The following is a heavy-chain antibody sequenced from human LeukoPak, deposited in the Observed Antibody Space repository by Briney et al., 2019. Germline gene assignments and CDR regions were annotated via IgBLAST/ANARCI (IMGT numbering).Heavy chain of an antibody. V-gene: IGHV3-7*04. CDR2: INRDGTQK. Sequence: GGSLRLSCAASGFTLSNFWMNWVRQAPGKGLEWVAIINRDGTQKHYVDSVKGRFTISRDNAKNSLYLQMNSLRAEDTAVYYCARDFRNSYGPTSYYFDYWGQGTLVTVSS. CDR3: ARDFRNSYGPTSYYFDY. D-gene: IGHD5-18*01. CDR1: GFTLSNFW. J-gene: IGHJ4*02.